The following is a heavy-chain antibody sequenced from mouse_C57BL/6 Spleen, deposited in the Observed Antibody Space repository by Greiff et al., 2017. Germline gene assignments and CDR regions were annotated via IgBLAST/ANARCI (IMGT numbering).Heavy chain of an antibody. D-gene: IGHD1-1*01. V-gene: IGHV1-4*01. CDR2: INPSSGST. CDR1: GYTFTSYT. J-gene: IGHJ4*01. Sequence: QVQLQQSGAELASPGASVKMSCKASGYTFTSYTMHWVNQRPGQGLEWIGYINPSSGSTKYNQKFQDKATLTADKTSSTAYMQLSSLTSEDSAVYYCARGGGSNYAMDYWGQGTSVTVAS. CDR3: ARGGGSNYAMDY.